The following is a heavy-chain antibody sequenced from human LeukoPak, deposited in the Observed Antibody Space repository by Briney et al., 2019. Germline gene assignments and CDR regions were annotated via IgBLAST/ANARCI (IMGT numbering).Heavy chain of an antibody. CDR2: INHSGST. D-gene: IGHD3-9*01. CDR1: GGSFSGYY. CDR3: AKGPSGGHLRYFGRLDAFEF. J-gene: IGHJ3*01. V-gene: IGHV4-34*01. Sequence: SETLSLTCAVYGGSFSGYYWSWIRQPPGKGLEWIGEINHSGSTNYNPSLKSRVTISVDTSKNQFSLKLSSVTAADTAVYYCAKGPSGGHLRYFGRLDAFEFWGQGKKVNGSS.